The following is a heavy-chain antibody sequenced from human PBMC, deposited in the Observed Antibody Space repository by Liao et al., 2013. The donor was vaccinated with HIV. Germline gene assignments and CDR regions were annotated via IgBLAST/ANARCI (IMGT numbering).Heavy chain of an antibody. CDR2: IHPTGNT. Sequence: QVHLQESGPGLVKPSETLSLTCTVSGGSINSYYWSWLRQSAGKGLEWIGRIHPTGNTNYNPSLKSRVTISVDSSTNRFSLLLTSVTAADTAVYYCARGTDFDYWGLGTQVTVSS. CDR1: GGSINSYY. V-gene: IGHV4-4*07. J-gene: IGHJ4*02. D-gene: IGHD2-2*01. CDR3: ARGTDFDY.